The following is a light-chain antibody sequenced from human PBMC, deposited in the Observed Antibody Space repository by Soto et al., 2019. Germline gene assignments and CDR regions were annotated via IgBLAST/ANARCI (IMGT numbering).Light chain of an antibody. V-gene: IGKV3-20*01. CDR1: QSVSSSF. CDR2: GAS. Sequence: VLTQAPGTLALSPVERATLYCRASQSVSSSFLAWYQQKPGQAPRLLISGASSRATDIPDRFSGSAAVTDFRLTISRLEPEDFAVYYCQKYGTPDQFGPGAKVDIK. J-gene: IGKJ1*01. CDR3: QKYGTPDQ.